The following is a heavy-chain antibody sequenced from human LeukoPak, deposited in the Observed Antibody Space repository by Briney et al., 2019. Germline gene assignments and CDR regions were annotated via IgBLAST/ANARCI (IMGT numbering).Heavy chain of an antibody. V-gene: IGHV1-18*01. CDR2: ISAYNGNT. CDR1: GYTFTSYG. D-gene: IGHD2-2*01. Sequence: ASVKVSCKASGYTFTSYGISWVRQAPGRGLEWMGWISAYNGNTNYAQKLQGRVTMTTDTSTSTAYMELRSLRSDDTAVFYCAAPGRTSYYYYGMDVWGQGTTVTVSS. CDR3: AAPGRTSYYYYGMDV. J-gene: IGHJ6*02.